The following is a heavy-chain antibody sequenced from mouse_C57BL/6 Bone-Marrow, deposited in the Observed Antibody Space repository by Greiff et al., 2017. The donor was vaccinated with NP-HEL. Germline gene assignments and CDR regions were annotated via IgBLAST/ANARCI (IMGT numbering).Heavy chain of an antibody. Sequence: EVQLVESGGGLVQPKGSLKLSCAASGFTFTTYAMHWVRQAPGKGLEWVARIRSKSSNYATYYADSVKDRFTISRDDSQSMLYLQINNLKTEDTAMYNCVRGWERGRSGYFDYWGQGTTLTVSS. CDR2: IRSKSSNYAT. D-gene: IGHD1-1*02. CDR3: VRGWERGRSGYFDY. V-gene: IGHV10-3*01. CDR1: GFTFTTYA. J-gene: IGHJ2*01.